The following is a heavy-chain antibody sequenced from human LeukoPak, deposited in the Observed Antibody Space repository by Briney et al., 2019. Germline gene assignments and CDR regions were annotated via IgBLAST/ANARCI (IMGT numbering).Heavy chain of an antibody. D-gene: IGHD1-26*01. CDR1: GFAVSTNY. Sequence: GGSLRLSCAVSGFAVSTNYLSWVRPAPRKGLQWDSLIYSDGSTYYTDSVKGRFTISRDNSKNTRYLQMNSLRPEDTAVYYCARDQRSESYYPWGWFDPWGQGTLVTVSS. CDR2: IYSDGST. V-gene: IGHV3-66*02. CDR3: ARDQRSESYYPWGWFDP. J-gene: IGHJ5*02.